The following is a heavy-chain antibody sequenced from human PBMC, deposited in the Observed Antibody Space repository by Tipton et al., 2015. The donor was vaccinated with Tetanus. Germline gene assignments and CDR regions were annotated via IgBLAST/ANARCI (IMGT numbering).Heavy chain of an antibody. J-gene: IGHJ5*02. D-gene: IGHD2-15*01. Sequence: TLSLTCTVSGGSISSFNYYWGWVRQPPGKGLEWIGSIYYSGSTYYNPSLKSRVTISVDTSKNQFSLNLTSVTAADTAFYYCARQSCSGGSCRFDPWGQGTLVTVSS. CDR3: ARQSCSGGSCRFDP. CDR2: IYYSGST. V-gene: IGHV4-39*01. CDR1: GGSISSFNYY.